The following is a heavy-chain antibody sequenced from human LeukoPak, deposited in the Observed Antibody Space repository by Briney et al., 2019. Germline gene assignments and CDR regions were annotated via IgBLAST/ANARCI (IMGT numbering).Heavy chain of an antibody. CDR3: TRGYGGDPTITYSGYDN. CDR1: GFIFSGSA. D-gene: IGHD5-12*01. J-gene: IGHJ4*02. V-gene: IGHV3-73*01. CDR2: IRSKANSYAT. Sequence: GGSLRLSCAASGFIFSGSAMHWVRQASGKGLEWVGRIRSKANSYATAYAASMKGRFTISRDDSKNTAYLQMNSLKTEDTAVYYCTRGYGGDPTITYSGYDNWGQGTLVTVSS.